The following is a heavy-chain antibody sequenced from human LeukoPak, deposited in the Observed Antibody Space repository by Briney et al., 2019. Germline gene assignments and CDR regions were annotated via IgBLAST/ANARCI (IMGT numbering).Heavy chain of an antibody. CDR1: GYXFTGKF. Sequence: GASVKVSCKASGYXFTGKFIHWVRQAPGQGLEWMGWIDPNSGGTDYAQKFRGRVTMTRDTSTSTAYMDLSSLISDDTAVYYCARDREGLAYFDYWGQGTLVTVSS. D-gene: IGHD3/OR15-3a*01. CDR3: ARDREGLAYFDY. J-gene: IGHJ4*02. CDR2: IDPNSGGT. V-gene: IGHV1-2*02.